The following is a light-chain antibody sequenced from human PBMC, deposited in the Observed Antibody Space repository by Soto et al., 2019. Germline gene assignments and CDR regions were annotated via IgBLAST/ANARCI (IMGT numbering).Light chain of an antibody. J-gene: IGKJ2*01. Sequence: DIQMTQSPSSLSASVGDRVTITCRASQSISSDLNWYQQKPGKAPKLLIYAASSLQSGVPSRFSGSGSGTDFTLTISSQQPEDFATYYCQQSYSTPRTFGQGTKLEIK. V-gene: IGKV1-39*01. CDR3: QQSYSTPRT. CDR1: QSISSD. CDR2: AAS.